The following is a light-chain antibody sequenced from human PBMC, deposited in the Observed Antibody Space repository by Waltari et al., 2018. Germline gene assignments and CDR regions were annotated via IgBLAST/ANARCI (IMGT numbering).Light chain of an antibody. J-gene: IGLJ3*02. CDR3: QTWGTGIPV. V-gene: IGLV4-69*01. CDR2: LNSDGSH. Sequence: QLVLTQSPSASASLRASVKLTCTLSSGHRSYAIAWHQQQPGKGPRYLMKLNSDGSHSKGDGIPDRFSGSSSGAERYLTISSPQSEDEADYYCQTWGTGIPVFGGGTKLTVL. CDR1: SGHRSYA.